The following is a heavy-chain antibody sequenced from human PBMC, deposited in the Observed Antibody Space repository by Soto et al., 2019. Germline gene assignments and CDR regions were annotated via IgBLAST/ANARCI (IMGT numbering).Heavy chain of an antibody. V-gene: IGHV4-61*01. D-gene: IGHD4-4*01. CDR1: GGSVSSGSYY. CDR3: ARDTVTYGMDV. J-gene: IGHJ6*02. Sequence: SETLSLTCTVSGGSVSSGSYYWSWIRQPPGKGLEWIGYIYYSGSTNYNPSLKSRVTISVDTSKNQFSLKLGSVTAADTAVYYCARDTVTYGMDVWGQGTTVTVSS. CDR2: IYYSGST.